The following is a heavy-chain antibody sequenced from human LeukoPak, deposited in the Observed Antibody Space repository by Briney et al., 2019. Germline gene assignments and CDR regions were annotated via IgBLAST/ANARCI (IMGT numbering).Heavy chain of an antibody. CDR1: GYTFTSYG. D-gene: IGHD6-19*01. V-gene: IGHV1-18*01. CDR3: ARQHFPVAVAGTGWFDP. Sequence: ASVTVSCKASGYTFTSYGISWVRQAPGQGLEWMGWISPYNGNTNYAQKLQGRVTLTTDTSANTAYMELRSLRSDDTAVYYCARQHFPVAVAGTGWFDPWGQGTLVTVSS. J-gene: IGHJ5*02. CDR2: ISPYNGNT.